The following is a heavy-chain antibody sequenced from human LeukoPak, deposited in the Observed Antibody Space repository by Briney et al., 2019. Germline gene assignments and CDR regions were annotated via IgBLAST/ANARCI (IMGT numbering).Heavy chain of an antibody. CDR1: GFTFSNAW. CDR3: TTEGILAYCGGDCYSMFAFDI. Sequence: PGGSLRLSCAASGFTFSNAWMSLVRQAPGEGLEWVGRIKSKTDGGTTDYAAPVKGRFTISRDDSKNTLYLQMNSLKTEDTAVYSCTTEGILAYCGGDCYSMFAFDIWGQGTMATVSS. V-gene: IGHV3-15*01. CDR2: IKSKTDGGTT. J-gene: IGHJ3*02. D-gene: IGHD2-21*02.